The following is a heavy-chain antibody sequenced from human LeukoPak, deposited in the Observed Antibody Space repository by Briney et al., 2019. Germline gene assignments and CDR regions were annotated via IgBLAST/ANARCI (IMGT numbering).Heavy chain of an antibody. D-gene: IGHD6-13*01. V-gene: IGHV1-2*02. Sequence: GASVKVSCKASGYTFTGYYMHWVRQAPGQGLEWMGWINPNSGGTNYAQKFQGRVTMTRDTSISTAYMELSRLRSDDTAVYYCARDLAEAAAGYYYYGMDVRGQGTTVTVSS. CDR2: INPNSGGT. CDR1: GYTFTGYY. CDR3: ARDLAEAAAGYYYYGMDV. J-gene: IGHJ6*02.